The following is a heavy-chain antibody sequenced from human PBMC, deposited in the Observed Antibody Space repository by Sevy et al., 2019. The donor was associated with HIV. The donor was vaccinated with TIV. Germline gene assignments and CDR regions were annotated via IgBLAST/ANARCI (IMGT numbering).Heavy chain of an antibody. CDR2: ISGSGGST. Sequence: GGSLRLSCAASGFTFSSYAMSWVRQAPGKGLEWVSAISGSGGSTYYADSVKGRFTISRDNSKNTLYLQMNSLRAEDTAVYDCAKVLNPRTSYYGSGSYSKPYYFDYWGQGTLVTVSS. D-gene: IGHD3-10*01. V-gene: IGHV3-23*01. J-gene: IGHJ4*02. CDR1: GFTFSSYA. CDR3: AKVLNPRTSYYGSGSYSKPYYFDY.